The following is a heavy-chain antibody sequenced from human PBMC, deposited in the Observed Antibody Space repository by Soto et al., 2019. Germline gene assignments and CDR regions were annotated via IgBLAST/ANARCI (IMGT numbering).Heavy chain of an antibody. CDR1: GGTFSSYA. CDR2: IIPIFGTA. Sequence: GASVKVSCKASGGTFSSYAISWVRQAPGQGLEWMGGIIPIFGTANYAQKFQGRVTITADESTSTAYMELSSLRSEDTAVYYCARAAGYSSSWXVSEYFQHWGQGTLVTVSS. CDR3: ARAAGYSSSWXVSEYFQH. V-gene: IGHV1-69*13. J-gene: IGHJ1*01. D-gene: IGHD6-13*01.